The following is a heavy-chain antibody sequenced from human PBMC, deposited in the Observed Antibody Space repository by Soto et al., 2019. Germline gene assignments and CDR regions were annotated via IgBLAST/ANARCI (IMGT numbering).Heavy chain of an antibody. Sequence: EVQLLESGGGLVQPGGSLRLSCAASGFTFSSYAMSWVRQAPGKGLEWVSAISGSGGSTYYADSVKGRFTISRDNSKNTLYLQMNSLRAEDTPVYYCAKDNPRKEPITYYDILTGYPFDYWGQGTLFTVSS. V-gene: IGHV3-23*01. D-gene: IGHD3-9*01. J-gene: IGHJ4*02. CDR1: GFTFSSYA. CDR2: ISGSGGST. CDR3: AKDNPRKEPITYYDILTGYPFDY.